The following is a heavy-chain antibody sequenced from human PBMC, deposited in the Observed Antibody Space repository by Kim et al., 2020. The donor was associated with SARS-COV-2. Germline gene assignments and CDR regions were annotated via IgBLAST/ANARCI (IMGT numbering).Heavy chain of an antibody. V-gene: IGHV1-3*01. D-gene: IGHD3-9*01. Sequence: SQKFQGRVTITRDTSASTAYMELSSLRSEDTAVYYCARGRNWLLSYYFDYWGQGTLVTVSS. CDR3: ARGRNWLLSYYFDY. J-gene: IGHJ4*02.